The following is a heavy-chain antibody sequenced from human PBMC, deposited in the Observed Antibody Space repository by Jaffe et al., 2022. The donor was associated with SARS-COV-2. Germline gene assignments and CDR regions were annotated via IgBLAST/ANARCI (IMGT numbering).Heavy chain of an antibody. CDR1: GFPFSNYW. Sequence: EMQLVESGGGLVQPGGSLRLSCAASGFPFSNYWMHWVRQTPEKGLVWVARINGDGRSVIYADSVNGRFTVSRDNAKNILFLQMSSVTAEDTAVYYCTRNWNDAIEYYFHHGMDVWGQGTTVTVSS. J-gene: IGHJ6*02. CDR2: INGDGRSV. CDR3: TRNWNDAIEYYFHHGMDV. V-gene: IGHV3-74*01. D-gene: IGHD1-1*01.